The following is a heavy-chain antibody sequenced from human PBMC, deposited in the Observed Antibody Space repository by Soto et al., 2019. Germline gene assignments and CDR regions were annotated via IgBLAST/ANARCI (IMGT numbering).Heavy chain of an antibody. V-gene: IGHV3-30*18. Sequence: QVQLVESGGGVVQPGRSLRLSCAASGFTFSSYGMHWVRQAPGKGLEWVAVISYDGSNKYYADSVKGRFTISRDNSKNTLYMQLNSLIAEDTAVYYCAKDRRRVTTVVRDGMDVWGQGTTVTVAS. J-gene: IGHJ6*02. D-gene: IGHD4-17*01. CDR3: AKDRRRVTTVVRDGMDV. CDR2: ISYDGSNK. CDR1: GFTFSSYG.